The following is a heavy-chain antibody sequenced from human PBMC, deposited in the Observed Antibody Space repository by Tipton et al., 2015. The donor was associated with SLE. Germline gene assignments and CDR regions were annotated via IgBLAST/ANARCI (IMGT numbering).Heavy chain of an antibody. Sequence: QSGPEVKKPRSSVKVSCKASGGTFSSYAISWVRQAPGQGLEWMGGIIPIFGTANYAQKFQGRVTITTDESTSTAYMELSSLRSEDTAVYYCALVEQQLVSWFFDLWGRGTLVTVSS. D-gene: IGHD6-13*01. CDR3: ALVEQQLVSWFFDL. J-gene: IGHJ2*01. CDR1: GGTFSSYA. CDR2: IIPIFGTA. V-gene: IGHV1-69*05.